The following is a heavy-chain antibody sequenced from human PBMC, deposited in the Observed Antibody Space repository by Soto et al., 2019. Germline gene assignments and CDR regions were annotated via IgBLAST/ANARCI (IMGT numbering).Heavy chain of an antibody. CDR2: ISSSSSYI. D-gene: IGHD3-22*01. Sequence: EVQLVESGGGLVKPGGSLRLSCAASGFTFSSYSMNWVRQAPGKGLEWVSSISSSSSYIYYADSVKGRFTISRDNAKNSLYLQMNSLRAEDTAVYACASHPRVSSGYWYYFDYWGQGPLVTVSS. CDR3: ASHPRVSSGYWYYFDY. V-gene: IGHV3-21*01. CDR1: GFTFSSYS. J-gene: IGHJ4*02.